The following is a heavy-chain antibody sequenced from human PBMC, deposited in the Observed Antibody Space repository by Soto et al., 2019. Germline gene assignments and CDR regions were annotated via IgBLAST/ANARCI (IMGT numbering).Heavy chain of an antibody. CDR2: ISGDTGYT. V-gene: IGHV1-18*01. CDR1: GYTSTNFG. Sequence: QVQLVQSGAEVKKPGASVKVSCKTSGYTSTNFGISWVRQAPGQGLEWVGWISGDTGYTSYAQNVQGRVTMTTDTSTNTAYMELTSLRSDDTAVYYCARPSESYRWWFDPWGQGTLVIVSS. J-gene: IGHJ5*02. D-gene: IGHD1-26*01. CDR3: ARPSESYRWWFDP.